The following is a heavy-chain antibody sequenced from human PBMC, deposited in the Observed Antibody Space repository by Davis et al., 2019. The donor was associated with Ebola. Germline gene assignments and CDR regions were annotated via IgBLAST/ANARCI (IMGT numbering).Heavy chain of an antibody. V-gene: IGHV1-58*01. D-gene: IGHD5-24*01. CDR1: GFTFTSSA. Sequence: SVKVSCKASGFTFTSSAVQWVRQARGQRLEWIGWIVVGSGNTNYAQKFQERVTITRDMSTSTAYMELSSLRSEDTAVYYCAAVRLQLPYFDYWGQGTLVTVSS. CDR2: IVVGSGNT. CDR3: AAVRLQLPYFDY. J-gene: IGHJ4*02.